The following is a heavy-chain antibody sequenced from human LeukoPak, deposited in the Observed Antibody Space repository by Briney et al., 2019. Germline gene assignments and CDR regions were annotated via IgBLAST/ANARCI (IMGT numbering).Heavy chain of an antibody. CDR1: GGSFSGYY. CDR2: INHSGST. Sequence: SETLSLTCAVYGGSFSGYYWSWIRQPPGKGLEWIGEINHSGSTNYNPSLKSRATISVDTSKNQFSLKLSSVTAADTAVYYCARGWYGGYFDYWGQGTLVTVSS. J-gene: IGHJ4*02. CDR3: ARGWYGGYFDY. D-gene: IGHD6-13*01. V-gene: IGHV4-34*01.